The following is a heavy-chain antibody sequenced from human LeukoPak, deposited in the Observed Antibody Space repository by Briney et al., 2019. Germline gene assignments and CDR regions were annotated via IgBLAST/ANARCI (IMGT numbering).Heavy chain of an antibody. CDR2: INHSGST. V-gene: IGHV4-34*01. Sequence: SETLSLTCAVYGGSFSGYYWSWIRQPPGKGLEWIGEINHSGSTNYNPSLKSRVTISVDRSKNQFSLKLSSVTAADTAVYYCARSGYDDAFDIWGQGTMVTVSS. D-gene: IGHD5-12*01. CDR3: ARSGYDDAFDI. CDR1: GGSFSGYY. J-gene: IGHJ3*02.